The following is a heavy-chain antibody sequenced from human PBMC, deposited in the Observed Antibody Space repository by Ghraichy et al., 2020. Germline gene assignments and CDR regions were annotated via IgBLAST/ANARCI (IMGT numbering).Heavy chain of an antibody. CDR2: IYYSGST. CDR1: GGSISSSSYY. V-gene: IGHV4-39*07. Sequence: SETLSLTCTVSGGSISSSSYYWGWIRQPPGKGLEWIGSIYYSGSTYYNPSLKSRVTISVDTSKNQFSLKLSSVTAADTAVYYCARDATAGGYDFGFDYWGQGTLVTVSS. D-gene: IGHD5-12*01. J-gene: IGHJ4*02. CDR3: ARDATAGGYDFGFDY.